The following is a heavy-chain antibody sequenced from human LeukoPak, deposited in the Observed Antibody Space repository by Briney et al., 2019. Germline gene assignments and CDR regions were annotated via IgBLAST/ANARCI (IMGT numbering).Heavy chain of an antibody. CDR3: ARAKYSYGYRNPKVIDY. D-gene: IGHD5-18*01. V-gene: IGHV4-38-2*02. CDR2: IYHSGSI. Sequence: PSETLSLTCIVSGYSISNGNYWGWIRQPPGKGLEWIGSIYHSGSIYDNPSLKSRINISIDTSKNQFSLKLSSVTAADTAVYYCARAKYSYGYRNPKVIDYWGQGTLVTVSS. CDR1: GYSISNGNY. J-gene: IGHJ4*02.